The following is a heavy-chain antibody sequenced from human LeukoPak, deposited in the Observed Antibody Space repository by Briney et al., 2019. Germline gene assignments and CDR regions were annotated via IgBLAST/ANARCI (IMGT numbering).Heavy chain of an antibody. CDR3: ARSKGDDRYYFDY. V-gene: IGHV4-31*03. D-gene: IGHD3-16*01. Sequence: SETLSLTCTVSGGSISSGDYYWSWIRQHPGKGLERIGYIYYSGYTYHNPSLKSRVTISVDTSKKRFSLKLSSVTAAETAVYYCARSKGDDRYYFDYWGQGTLVTVSS. J-gene: IGHJ4*02. CDR1: GGSISSGDYY. CDR2: IYYSGYT.